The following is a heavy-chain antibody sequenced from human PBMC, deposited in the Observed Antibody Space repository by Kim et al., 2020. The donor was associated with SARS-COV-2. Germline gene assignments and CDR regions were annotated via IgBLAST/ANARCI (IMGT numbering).Heavy chain of an antibody. J-gene: IGHJ3*02. Sequence: LKSRVTISVDTSKNQFTLKLGSVTAADTAVYYCARAPITMIVVADAFDIWGQGTMVTVSS. D-gene: IGHD3-22*01. CDR3: ARAPITMIVVADAFDI. V-gene: IGHV4-31*02.